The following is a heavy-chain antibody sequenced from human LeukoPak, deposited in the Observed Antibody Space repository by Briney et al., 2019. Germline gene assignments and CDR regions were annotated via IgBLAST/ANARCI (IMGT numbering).Heavy chain of an antibody. CDR1: GFTFSSYS. J-gene: IGHJ6*03. Sequence: GGSLRLSCAASGFTFSSYSMNWVRQAPGKGLEWVSYISSSSSTIYYADSVKGRFTISRDNANNSLYLQMNSLRAEDTAVYYCARVGTTGTTYYYYYYMDVWGKGTTVTVSS. V-gene: IGHV3-48*01. CDR2: ISSSSSTI. CDR3: ARVGTTGTTYYYYYYMDV. D-gene: IGHD1-1*01.